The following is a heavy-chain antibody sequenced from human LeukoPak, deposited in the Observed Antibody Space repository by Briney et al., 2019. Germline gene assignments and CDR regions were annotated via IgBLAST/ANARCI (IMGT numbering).Heavy chain of an antibody. Sequence: PGGSLRLSCAASGFTFSSYAMSWVRQAPEKGLEWVSAISGSGGSTYYADSVKGRFTISRDNSKNTLYLQMNSLRAEDTAVYYCAKLEGITMVRGANDYWGQGTLVTVSS. V-gene: IGHV3-23*01. CDR2: ISGSGGST. CDR1: GFTFSSYA. CDR3: AKLEGITMVRGANDY. J-gene: IGHJ4*02. D-gene: IGHD3-10*01.